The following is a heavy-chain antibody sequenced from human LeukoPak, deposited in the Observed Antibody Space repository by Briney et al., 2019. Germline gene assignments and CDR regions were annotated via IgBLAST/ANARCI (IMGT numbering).Heavy chain of an antibody. D-gene: IGHD3-10*01. CDR2: IWYDGSNK. Sequence: PGRSLRLSCAASGFTFSSYGMHWVRQAPGKGLEWVAVIWYDGSNKYYADSVKGRFTISRDNSKNTLYLRMNSLRAEDTAVYYCARELLWFGELSRPMGYWGQGTLVTVSS. J-gene: IGHJ4*02. CDR3: ARELLWFGELSRPMGY. CDR1: GFTFSSYG. V-gene: IGHV3-33*01.